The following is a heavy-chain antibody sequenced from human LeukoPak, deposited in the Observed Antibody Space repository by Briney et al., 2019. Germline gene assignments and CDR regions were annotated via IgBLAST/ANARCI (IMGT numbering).Heavy chain of an antibody. D-gene: IGHD1-26*01. V-gene: IGHV3-11*01. J-gene: IGHJ4*02. CDR3: ARVWELLFLDY. Sequence: TSGGSLRLSCAASGFTFSDYYMSWIRQAPGKGLEWVSYISSSGSTFYYADSVKGRFTISRDNAKNSLYLQMNRLRAEDTAVYYCARVWELLFLDYWGQGTLVTVSS. CDR1: GFTFSDYY. CDR2: ISSSGSTF.